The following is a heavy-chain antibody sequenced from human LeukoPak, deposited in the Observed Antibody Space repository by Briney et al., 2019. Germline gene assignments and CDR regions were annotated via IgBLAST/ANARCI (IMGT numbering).Heavy chain of an antibody. CDR1: GGSLTTYY. CDR2: IYYSGST. V-gene: IGHV4-59*01. J-gene: IGHJ4*02. D-gene: IGHD3-22*01. Sequence: PSETLSLTCTVSGGSLTTYYWSWIRQPPGKGLDWIAYIYYSGSTNYNPSLRSRVTISLDRSKNQFSLKLSSVTAADTAVYYCARDVRDYYDSSGPVLDYWGQGTLVTVSS. CDR3: ARDVRDYYDSSGPVLDY.